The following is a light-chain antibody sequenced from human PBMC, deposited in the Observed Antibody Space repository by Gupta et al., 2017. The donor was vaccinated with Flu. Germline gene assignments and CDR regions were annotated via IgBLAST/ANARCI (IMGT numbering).Light chain of an antibody. CDR1: SSDVGSYNL. CDR3: CSYAGSSTWV. Sequence: QSALTKPASVSGSPGQSITISCTGTSSDVGSYNLVSWYQQHPGKAPKLMIYEGSKRPSGVSNRFSGSKSGNTASLTISGLQAEDEADYYCCSYAGSSTWVFGGGTKLTGL. CDR2: EGS. J-gene: IGLJ3*02. V-gene: IGLV2-23*01.